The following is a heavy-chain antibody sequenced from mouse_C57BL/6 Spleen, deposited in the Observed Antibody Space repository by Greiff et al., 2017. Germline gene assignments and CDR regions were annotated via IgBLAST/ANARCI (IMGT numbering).Heavy chain of an antibody. CDR2: IYPGDGDT. CDR1: GYAFSSYW. Sequence: VQLQQSGAELVKPGASVKISCKASGYAFSSYWMNWVKQRPGKGLEWIGQIYPGDGDTNYNGKFKGKATLTADKSSSTAYMQLSSLTSEDSAVYFCARSRGNYGYFDVWGTGTTVTVSS. CDR3: ARSRGNYGYFDV. J-gene: IGHJ1*03. D-gene: IGHD2-1*01. V-gene: IGHV1-80*01.